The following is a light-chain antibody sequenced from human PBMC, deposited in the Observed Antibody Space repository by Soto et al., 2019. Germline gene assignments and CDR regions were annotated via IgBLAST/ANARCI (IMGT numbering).Light chain of an antibody. CDR1: QGISSW. Sequence: DIQMTQATSFGCASVGDRVTITCRASQGISSWLAWYQQKPEKSPKSLIYAGSSLQSGVPSRFSSSGSGIDFTLTISSLQPEDFATYYSQQSYSTRITFGQGTRLEI. J-gene: IGKJ5*01. V-gene: IGKV1-39*01. CDR3: QQSYSTRIT. CDR2: AGS.